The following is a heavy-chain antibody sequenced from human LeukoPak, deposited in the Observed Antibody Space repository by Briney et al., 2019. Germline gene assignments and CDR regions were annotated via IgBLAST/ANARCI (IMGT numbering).Heavy chain of an antibody. CDR3: ARGGTYSRGLLVY. J-gene: IGHJ4*02. CDR1: GYTFTDYY. Sequence: AASVKVSCKASGYTFTDYYVHWVRQAPGQGLEWMGWIRAYNGNTNYAQKFQGRVTMTTDTSTSTAYMELRSLRSDDTAVYYCARGGTYSRGLLVYWGQGTLVTVSS. CDR2: IRAYNGNT. V-gene: IGHV1-18*04. D-gene: IGHD1-26*01.